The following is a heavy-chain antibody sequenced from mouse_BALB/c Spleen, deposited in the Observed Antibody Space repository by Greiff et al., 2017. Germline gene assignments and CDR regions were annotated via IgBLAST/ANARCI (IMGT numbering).Heavy chain of an antibody. D-gene: IGHD2-1*01. J-gene: IGHJ2*01. Sequence: EVQLQQSGAELVRSGASVKLSCTASGFNIKDYYMHWVKQRPEQGLEWIGWIDPENGDTEYAPKFQGKATMTADTSSNTAYLQLSSLTSEDTAVYYCNYCGNYLDYWGQGTTLTVSS. CDR1: GFNIKDYY. V-gene: IGHV14-4*02. CDR2: IDPENGDT. CDR3: NYCGNYLDY.